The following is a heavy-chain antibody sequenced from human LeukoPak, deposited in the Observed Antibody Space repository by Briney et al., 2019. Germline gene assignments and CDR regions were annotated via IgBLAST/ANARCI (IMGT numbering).Heavy chain of an antibody. CDR3: ARDRGDYGGPDY. D-gene: IGHD4-23*01. CDR2: IYTSGST. J-gene: IGHJ4*02. Sequence: SETLSLTCTVSGGSITSYYWSWIRPPARKGLEWIGRIYTSGSTNYNPSLKSRVTMSVDTSKNQFSLKLSSVTAADTAVYYCARDRGDYGGPDYWGQGTLATVSS. V-gene: IGHV4-4*07. CDR1: GGSITSYY.